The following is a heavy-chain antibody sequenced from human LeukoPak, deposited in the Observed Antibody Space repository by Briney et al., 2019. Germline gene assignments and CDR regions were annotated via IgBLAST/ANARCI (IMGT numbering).Heavy chain of an antibody. CDR3: AKDITPYSSSWYYFDY. CDR1: GLTFSSYW. J-gene: IGHJ4*02. Sequence: PGGSLRLSCAASGLTFSSYWMHWVRQAPGKGLEWVSGISWNSGSIGYADSVKGRFTISRDNAKNSLYLQMNSLRAEDTALYYCAKDITPYSSSWYYFDYWGQGTLVTVSS. CDR2: ISWNSGSI. V-gene: IGHV3-9*01. D-gene: IGHD6-13*01.